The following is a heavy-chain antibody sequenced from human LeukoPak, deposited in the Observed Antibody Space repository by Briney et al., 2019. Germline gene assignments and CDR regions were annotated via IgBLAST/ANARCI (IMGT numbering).Heavy chain of an antibody. D-gene: IGHD3-22*01. CDR1: GFTFSSYA. J-gene: IGHJ4*02. Sequence: PGGSLRLSCAASGFTFSSYAMSWVRQAPGKGLEWVSAISGSGGSTYYADSVKGRFTISRGNSKNTLYLQMNSLRAEDTAVYYCAKDYAPTMIVVEGFDYWGQGTLVTVSS. V-gene: IGHV3-23*01. CDR3: AKDYAPTMIVVEGFDY. CDR2: ISGSGGST.